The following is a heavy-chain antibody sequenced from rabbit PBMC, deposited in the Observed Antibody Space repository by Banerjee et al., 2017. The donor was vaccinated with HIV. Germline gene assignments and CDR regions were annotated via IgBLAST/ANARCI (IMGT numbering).Heavy chain of an antibody. Sequence: QEQLEESGGGLVKPGGTLTLTCKASGFSFSNKYVMCWVRQAPGKGLEWIACINTSSGNTVYASWAKGRFTVSRSTSLNTVDLKMPSLTAADTATYFCARDEQASGGYVFNLWGPGTLVTVS. D-gene: IGHD1-1*01. V-gene: IGHV1S43*01. CDR1: GFSFSNKYV. J-gene: IGHJ4*01. CDR2: INTSSGNT. CDR3: ARDEQASGGYVFNL.